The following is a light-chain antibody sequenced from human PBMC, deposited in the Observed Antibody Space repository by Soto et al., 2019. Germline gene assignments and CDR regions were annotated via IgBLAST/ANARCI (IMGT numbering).Light chain of an antibody. V-gene: IGLV2-14*01. J-gene: IGLJ1*01. CDR1: SSDVGAYNY. CDR2: EIT. CDR3: SSYTTNNLYI. Sequence: QSVLTQPASVSGSPGQSITISCTGTSSDVGAYNYVSWYQQDPGKAPKLMIYEITSRPSAVSNRFSGSKSGNTASLTISGLQAEDEGDYYCSSYTTNNLYIFGSGTKVTVL.